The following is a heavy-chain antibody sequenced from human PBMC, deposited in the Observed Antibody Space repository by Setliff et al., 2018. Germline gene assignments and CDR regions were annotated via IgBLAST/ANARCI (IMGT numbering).Heavy chain of an antibody. CDR2: IIPVLDMT. V-gene: IGHV1-69*02. Sequence: SVKVSCKASGGPLNSYSFSWVRQAPGQGLEWMGRIIPVLDMTRYSQKFQGRVTITADKSTGIIYMELTSLRSDDTAVYYCARHPPPPNYFDIGALDSWGQGTLVTVSS. D-gene: IGHD3-22*01. CDR1: GGPLNSYS. CDR3: ARHPPPPNYFDIGALDS. J-gene: IGHJ4*02.